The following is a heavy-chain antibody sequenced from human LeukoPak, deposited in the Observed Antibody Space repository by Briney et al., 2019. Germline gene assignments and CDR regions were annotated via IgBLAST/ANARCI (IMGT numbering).Heavy chain of an antibody. CDR3: ARVHDDILTGYYDY. J-gene: IGHJ4*02. Sequence: ASVKVSCKASGYTFTGYYMHWVRQAPGQGLEWMGWINPNSGGTNYAQKFQGRVTMTRDTSISTAYMELSRLRSDDTAVYYCARVHDDILTGYYDYWGQGTLVTVSS. D-gene: IGHD3-9*01. CDR1: GYTFTGYY. CDR2: INPNSGGT. V-gene: IGHV1-2*02.